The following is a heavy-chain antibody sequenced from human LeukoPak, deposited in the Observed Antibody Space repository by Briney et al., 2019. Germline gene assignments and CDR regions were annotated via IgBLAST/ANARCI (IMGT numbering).Heavy chain of an antibody. V-gene: IGHV3-30-3*01. CDR2: ISYDGSNK. D-gene: IGHD3-22*01. CDR3: ASSGSFDY. CDR1: GFTFSSYA. Sequence: GGSLRLSCAASGFTFSSYAMHWVRQAPGKGLEWVAVISYDGSNKYYADSVKGRFTISRDNSKNTLYLQMNSLRAEDTAVYYCASSGSFDYWGQGTLVTVSS. J-gene: IGHJ4*02.